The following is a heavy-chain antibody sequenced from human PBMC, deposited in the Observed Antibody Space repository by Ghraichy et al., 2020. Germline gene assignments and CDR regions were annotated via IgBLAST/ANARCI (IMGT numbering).Heavy chain of an antibody. J-gene: IGHJ6*02. CDR2: INHSGST. CDR1: GGSFSGYY. V-gene: IGHV4-34*01. Sequence: SETLSLTCAVYGGSFSGYYWSWIRQPPGKGLEWIGEINHSGSTNYNPSLKSRVTISVDTSKNQFSLKLSSVTAADTAVYYCARGRIVVVPAAASYYYYGMDVWGQGTTVTVSS. CDR3: ARGRIVVVPAAASYYYYGMDV. D-gene: IGHD2-2*01.